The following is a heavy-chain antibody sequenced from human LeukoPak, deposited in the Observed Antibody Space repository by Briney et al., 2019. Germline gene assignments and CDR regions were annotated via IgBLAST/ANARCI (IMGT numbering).Heavy chain of an antibody. Sequence: GGSLRLSCAASGFTFSTYWMNWFRQTPGRGLEWVANIKEDGTETHYGDSVRGRFAIFRDNSKNSLYLQMNSLRAEDTAVYYCARQWGWFRSGWWLDTLDVWGQGPRVIVSS. D-gene: IGHD6-19*01. V-gene: IGHV3-7*01. CDR2: IKEDGTET. CDR1: GFTFSTYW. CDR3: ARQWGWFRSGWWLDTLDV. J-gene: IGHJ3*01.